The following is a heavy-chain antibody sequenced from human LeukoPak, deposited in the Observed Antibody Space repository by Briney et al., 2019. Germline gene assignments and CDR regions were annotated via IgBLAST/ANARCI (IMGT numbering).Heavy chain of an antibody. J-gene: IGHJ2*01. CDR2: MWKCGST. V-gene: IGHV3-53*01. CDR3: ARWYFWSGYFLRYFDL. CDR1: GFSVSSNY. D-gene: IGHD3-3*01. Sequence: GGSLRLSCAASGFSVSSNYMNWVRQGPGKGLEWVSVMWKCGSTDYADSVKGRFTISRDNSKNTLYLQMNSLRAEHTAVYYCARWYFWSGYFLRYFDLWGRG.